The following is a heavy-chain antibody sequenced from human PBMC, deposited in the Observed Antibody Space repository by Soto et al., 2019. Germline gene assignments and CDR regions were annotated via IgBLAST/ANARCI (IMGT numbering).Heavy chain of an antibody. Sequence: VQLSQSGGGLVQRGGSLRLPCEGPGLTFGAYGINWVRQPPGKGLEWVPGISGGVIKIDYSASVEGRFTISRDNSKNTVFLQMNGLSAGDTAVYFCAKNQDWNRPDPGAFDVWGQGTMVTVSS. CDR3: AKNQDWNRPDPGAFDV. CDR1: GLTFGAYG. V-gene: IGHV3-23*01. D-gene: IGHD1-1*01. CDR2: ISGGVIKI. J-gene: IGHJ3*01.